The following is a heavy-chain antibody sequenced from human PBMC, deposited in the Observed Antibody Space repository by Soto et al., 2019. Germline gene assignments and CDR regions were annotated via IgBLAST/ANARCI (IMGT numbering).Heavy chain of an antibody. V-gene: IGHV4-34*01. D-gene: IGHD6-19*01. CDR1: GGSFSGYY. Sequence: QVQLQQWGAGLLKPSETLSLTCAVYGGSFSGYYWSWIRQPPGKGLEWIGEINHSGSTNYNPSLRSRVSISVDTSKNQFSLKLSSVTAADTAVYYCAGGGSSGWYEDYWGQGTLVTVSS. CDR3: AGGGSSGWYEDY. CDR2: INHSGST. J-gene: IGHJ4*02.